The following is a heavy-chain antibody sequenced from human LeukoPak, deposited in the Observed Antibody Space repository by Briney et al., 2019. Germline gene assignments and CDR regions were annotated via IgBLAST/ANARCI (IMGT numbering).Heavy chain of an antibody. J-gene: IGHJ4*02. Sequence: GGSMRLSCAASGFTFDDYGMSWVRQAPGKGLEWVANIKQDGNEKYYADSVKGRFTISRDNGKNSPDLQMNSLRADDTAVYYCARDTLGEGEDANYAVYYFDYWGQGTVVTVSS. D-gene: IGHD4/OR15-4a*01. CDR2: IKQDGNEK. CDR3: ARDTLGEGEDANYAVYYFDY. V-gene: IGHV3-7*01. CDR1: GFTFDDYG.